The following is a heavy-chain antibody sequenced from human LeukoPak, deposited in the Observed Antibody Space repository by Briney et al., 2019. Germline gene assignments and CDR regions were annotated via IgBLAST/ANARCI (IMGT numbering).Heavy chain of an antibody. D-gene: IGHD3-10*01. CDR2: IIPIFGTA. Sequence: SVKVSCKASGGTFSSYAISWVRQAPGQGLEWMGGIIPIFGTANYAQKFQGGVTITADESTSTAYMELSSLRSEDTAVYYCARGGPVLLWFGETNYGMDVWGQGTTVTVSS. J-gene: IGHJ6*02. CDR1: GGTFSSYA. CDR3: ARGGPVLLWFGETNYGMDV. V-gene: IGHV1-69*13.